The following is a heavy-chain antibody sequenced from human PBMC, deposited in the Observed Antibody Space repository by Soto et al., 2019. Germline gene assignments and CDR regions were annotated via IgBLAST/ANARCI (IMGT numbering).Heavy chain of an antibody. CDR1: GFTFRNYA. J-gene: IGHJ4*02. CDR2: ISGSGGST. CDR3: AKGPLGSGYDLYY. Sequence: EVQLLDSGGGLVQPGGSLRLSCDASGFTFRNYAMNWVRQAPGKGLDWVSAISGSGGSTYYADSVKGRFTISRDNSKNTLYLQMSSLSAEDTAVYYCAKGPLGSGYDLYYWGQGTLVTVSS. D-gene: IGHD5-12*01. V-gene: IGHV3-23*01.